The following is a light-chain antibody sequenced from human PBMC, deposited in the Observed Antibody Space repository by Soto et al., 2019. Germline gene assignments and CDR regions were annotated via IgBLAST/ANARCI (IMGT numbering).Light chain of an antibody. CDR1: QSIGIW. CDR3: QQYNPYSRT. V-gene: IGKV1-5*03. Sequence: DIQMTQSPSPLSASVGDSVTITCRASQSIGIWLAWYQQKPGKAPNLLIYKASSLQSGVPSRFTGSGSGTEFTLTITSLQPDDFATYYCQQYNPYSRTFGQGTKVDIK. CDR2: KAS. J-gene: IGKJ1*01.